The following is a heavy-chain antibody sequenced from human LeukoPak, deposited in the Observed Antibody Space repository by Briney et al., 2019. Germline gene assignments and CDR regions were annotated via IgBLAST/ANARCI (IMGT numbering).Heavy chain of an antibody. CDR3: ARNGGSGTYHDGSFDY. J-gene: IGHJ4*02. CDR1: WGSISSYY. Sequence: ETLSLTCTGSWGSISSYYWSWIRQSAGKGLEYIGRIYSSGGTNYNPSLKSRASMSVDTSKNQFSLKLSSVTAADTAVYYCARNGGSGTYHDGSFDYWGQGTLVTVSS. V-gene: IGHV4-4*07. D-gene: IGHD1-26*01. CDR2: IYSSGGT.